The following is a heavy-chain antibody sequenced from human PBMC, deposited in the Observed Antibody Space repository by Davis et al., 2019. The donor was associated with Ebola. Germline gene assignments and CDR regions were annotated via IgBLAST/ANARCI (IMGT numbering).Heavy chain of an antibody. CDR1: GFTFSSYS. J-gene: IGHJ5*02. Sequence: GESLKISCAASGFTFSSYSMNWVRQAPGKGLEWVSSISSSSSYIYYADLVKGRFTISRDNAKNSLYLQMNSLRAEDTAVYYCARTMNWNRGRGWFDPWGQGTLVTVSS. CDR2: ISSSSSYI. CDR3: ARTMNWNRGRGWFDP. V-gene: IGHV3-21*01. D-gene: IGHD1/OR15-1a*01.